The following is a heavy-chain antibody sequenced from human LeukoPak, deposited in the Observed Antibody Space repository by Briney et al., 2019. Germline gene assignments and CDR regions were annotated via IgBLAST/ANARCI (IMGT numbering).Heavy chain of an antibody. CDR2: IKQDGSEK. V-gene: IGHV3-7*01. J-gene: IGHJ4*02. CDR1: GFTFSSYW. D-gene: IGHD3-9*01. CDR3: ARAPDILTGYYSVSLSY. Sequence: PGGSLRLSCAASGFTFSSYWMSWVRQAPGKGLEWVANIKQDGSEKYYVDSVKGRFTISRDNAKDSLYLQMNSLRAEDTAVYYCARAPDILTGYYSVSLSYWGQGTLVTVPS.